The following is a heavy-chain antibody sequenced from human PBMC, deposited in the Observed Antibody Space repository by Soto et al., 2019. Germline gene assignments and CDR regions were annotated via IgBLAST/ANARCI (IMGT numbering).Heavy chain of an antibody. J-gene: IGHJ6*02. CDR1: GFXFSSYA. D-gene: IGHD6-19*01. V-gene: IGHV3-23*01. CDR2: ISGSVGST. Sequence: XGXLRLSCAASGFXFSSYAMSWVRQSPGKWLECFSAISGSVGSTYYSDSVKGLFTISRDNSNNTLYLQMNSLRAEDTEVYYCAGVSGYSSGWYELVYYHYYGMDVWGQGTKVTVS. CDR3: AGVSGYSSGWYELVYYHYYGMDV.